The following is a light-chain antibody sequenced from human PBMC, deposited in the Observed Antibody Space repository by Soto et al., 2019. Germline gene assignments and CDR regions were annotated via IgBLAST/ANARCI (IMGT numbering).Light chain of an antibody. CDR3: QQRSSWPLT. Sequence: EIVLTQSPATLSLSPGERATLSCRASQSVSSYLAWYQQKPGQAPRPLIYDASNRAPGIPARFSGSGSGTDFTLTISSLEPEDFAVYYCQQRSSWPLTFGGGTKVEIK. CDR1: QSVSSY. V-gene: IGKV3-11*01. J-gene: IGKJ4*01. CDR2: DAS.